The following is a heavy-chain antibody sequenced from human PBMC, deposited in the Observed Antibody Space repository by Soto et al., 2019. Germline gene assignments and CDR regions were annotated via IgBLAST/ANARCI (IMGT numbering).Heavy chain of an antibody. CDR1: GYTFTSYD. V-gene: IGHV1-18*01. CDR2: ISAYNGNT. D-gene: IGHD1-7*01. CDR3: ARDRAGTTALYYYYYGMDV. J-gene: IGHJ6*02. Sequence: ASVKVSCKASGYTFTSYDISWVRQAPGQGLEWMGWISAYNGNTNYAQKLQGRVTMTTDTSTSTAYMELRSLRSDDTAVYYCARDRAGTTALYYYYYGMDVWGQGTTVTVSS.